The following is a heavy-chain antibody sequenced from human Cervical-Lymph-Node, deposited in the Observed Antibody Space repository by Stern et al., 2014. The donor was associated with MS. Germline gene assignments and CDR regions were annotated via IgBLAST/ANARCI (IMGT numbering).Heavy chain of an antibody. D-gene: IGHD1-26*01. V-gene: IGHV4-31*03. CDR1: GGSISSDGDY. Sequence: QVQLQESGPGLVKPSQTLSLTCTVSGGSISSDGDYWNWIRQLPGKGLEWIGYISYSGNTYNNPSLKSRVTISVDTSKNHFSLKLSSVTAADTAVYYCARDGPQVGAGSFDIWGRGTMVTVSS. CDR3: ARDGPQVGAGSFDI. CDR2: ISYSGNT. J-gene: IGHJ3*02.